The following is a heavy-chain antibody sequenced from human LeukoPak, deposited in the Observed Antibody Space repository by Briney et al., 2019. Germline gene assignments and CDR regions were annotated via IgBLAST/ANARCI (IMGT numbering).Heavy chain of an antibody. CDR1: GGTFNSYS. J-gene: IGHJ6*03. V-gene: IGHV1-69*05. CDR3: ARVTLDNTPPYFSYMDV. Sequence: EASVKVSCKASGGTFNSYSISWVRPAPGQGLEWMGGIIPVFGTPNYAQKFQGRVTITTDESTSTVYMEVSSLRSVDTAVYYCARVTLDNTPPYFSYMDVWGKGTTVTVSS. CDR2: IIPVFGTP. D-gene: IGHD2-15*01.